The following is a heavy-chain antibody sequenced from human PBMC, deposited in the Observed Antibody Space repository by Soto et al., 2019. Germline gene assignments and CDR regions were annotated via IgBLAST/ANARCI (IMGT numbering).Heavy chain of an antibody. CDR1: GGSISSGDYY. Sequence: QVQLQESGPGLVKPSQTLSLTCTVSGGSISSGDYYWSWIRQPPGKGLEWIGYIYYSGSTYYNPSIKSRVTISVDASKNQFSLKLSSVTAADTAVYYCDVSIGARYFDYWGQGTLVTVSS. CDR3: DVSIGARYFDY. J-gene: IGHJ4*02. V-gene: IGHV4-30-4*01. D-gene: IGHD6-6*01. CDR2: IYYSGST.